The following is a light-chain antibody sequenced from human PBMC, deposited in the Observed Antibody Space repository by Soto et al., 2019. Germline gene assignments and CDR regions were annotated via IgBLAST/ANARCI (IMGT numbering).Light chain of an antibody. CDR1: QSVYSS. V-gene: IGKV3-20*01. J-gene: IGKJ5*01. CDR3: QQYSSSPIT. CDR2: GAS. Sequence: EVVLTQSPDTLSLSPGERATLSCRASQSVYSSLAWYQQKHGQAPRLLIYGASTRATGIPARFSGSGSGTDFTLTISRLEPEDVAVYYCQQYSSSPITFGQGTRLEIK.